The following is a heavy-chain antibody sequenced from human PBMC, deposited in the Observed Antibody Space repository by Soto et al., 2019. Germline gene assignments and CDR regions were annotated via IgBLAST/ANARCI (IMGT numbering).Heavy chain of an antibody. J-gene: IGHJ4*01. Sequence: QVQLQESGPGLMKPSGTLSLTCAVSGGSISTNWWSWVRQPPGKGLEWIGEIYHSGATNYNPSLKSRVTRAVDKSQNHLSLNLNSVTAADTAVYYCARHIAVSGTRGFDFWGHGTLVTVSS. D-gene: IGHD6-19*01. CDR3: ARHIAVSGTRGFDF. CDR1: GGSISTNW. V-gene: IGHV4-4*02. CDR2: IYHSGAT.